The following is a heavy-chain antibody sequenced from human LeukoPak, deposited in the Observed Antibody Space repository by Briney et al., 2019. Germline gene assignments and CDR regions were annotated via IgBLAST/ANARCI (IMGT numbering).Heavy chain of an antibody. V-gene: IGHV1-69*13. D-gene: IGHD3-22*01. J-gene: IGHJ4*02. CDR3: ARDWGRYYDSSGYFGY. CDR1: GGTFSSYA. Sequence: GASVKVSCKAFGGTFSSYAISWVRQAPGQGLEWMGGIIPIFGTANYAQKFQGRVTITADESTSTAYMELSSLRSEDTAVYYCARDWGRYYDSSGYFGYWGQGTLVTVSP. CDR2: IIPIFGTA.